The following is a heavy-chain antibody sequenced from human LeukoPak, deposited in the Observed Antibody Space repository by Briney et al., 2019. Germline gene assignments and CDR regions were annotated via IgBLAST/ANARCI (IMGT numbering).Heavy chain of an antibody. CDR2: INPNGGSR. V-gene: IGHV1-46*01. D-gene: IGHD2-21*02. J-gene: IGHJ4*02. CDR1: GYTFADYH. Sequence: GASVKVSCKASGYTFADYHMNWVRQAPGQGLEWMGIINPNGGSRNFAQKFQGRVTMTRDMTTTTVYMELSSLRSEDTAVYYCARAENIEGGDCYLGNWGQGTLVTVSS. CDR3: ARAENIEGGDCYLGN.